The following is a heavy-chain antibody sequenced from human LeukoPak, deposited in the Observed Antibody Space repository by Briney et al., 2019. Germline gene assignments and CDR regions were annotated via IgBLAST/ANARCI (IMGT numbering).Heavy chain of an antibody. CDR2: ISDSGSGT. CDR3: ATQNFDY. V-gene: IGHV3-23*01. CDR1: GCTLSNYA. Sequence: PGGSLRLSCAASGCTLSNYAMSWVRQAPGEGLEWVSTISDSGSGTYYADSVKGRFTISRDTSKNTLFLLMNSLRAEDTAVYYCATQNFDYWGQGTLVTVSS. J-gene: IGHJ4*02.